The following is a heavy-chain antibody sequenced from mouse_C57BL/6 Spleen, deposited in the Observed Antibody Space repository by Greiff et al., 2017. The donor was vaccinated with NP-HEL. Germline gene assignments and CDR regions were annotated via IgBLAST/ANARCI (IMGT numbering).Heavy chain of an antibody. D-gene: IGHD4-1*01. J-gene: IGHJ3*01. CDR2: ISSGGSYT. Sequence: DVQLVESGGDLVKPGGSLKLSCAASGFTFSSYGMSWVRQTPDKRLEWVATISSGGSYTYYPDSVKGRFTISRDNAKNTLYLQMSSLKSADTAMYYCARRGTGTWFAYWGQGTLVTVSA. V-gene: IGHV5-6*01. CDR1: GFTFSSYG. CDR3: ARRGTGTWFAY.